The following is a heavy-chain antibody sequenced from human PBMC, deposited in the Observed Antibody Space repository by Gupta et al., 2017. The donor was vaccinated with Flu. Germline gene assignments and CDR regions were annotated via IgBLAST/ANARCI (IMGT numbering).Heavy chain of an antibody. CDR1: GFTFSTYT. CDR3: ARLGGSGTAFHYFYGLDV. Sequence: EVQLLESGGRLVRPGESLRLSCVASGFTFSTYTFYSVRQAPGKGLEWLASISRSSGYIYYADSVKGRFTISRDNSKTSHYLQMNSLRDEDTALYYCARLGGSGTAFHYFYGLDVWGRGTAVTVSS. J-gene: IGHJ6*02. CDR2: ISRSSGYI. D-gene: IGHD2-15*01. V-gene: IGHV3-21*06.